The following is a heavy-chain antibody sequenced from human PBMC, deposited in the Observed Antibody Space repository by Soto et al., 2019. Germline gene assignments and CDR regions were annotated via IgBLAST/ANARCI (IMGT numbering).Heavy chain of an antibody. CDR1: GFTFSSYG. CDR2: ISYDGSNK. D-gene: IGHD6-19*01. J-gene: IGHJ5*02. CDR3: AKNRIAVAGPFWFDP. Sequence: PGGSLRLSCAASGFTFSSYGMHWVRQAPGKGLEWVAVISYDGSNKYYADSVKGRFTISRDNSKNTLYLQMNSLRAEDTAVYYCAKNRIAVAGPFWFDPWGQGTLVTVS. V-gene: IGHV3-30*18.